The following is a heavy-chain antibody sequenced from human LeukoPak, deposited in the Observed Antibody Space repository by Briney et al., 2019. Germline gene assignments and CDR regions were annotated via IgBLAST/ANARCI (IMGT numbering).Heavy chain of an antibody. V-gene: IGHV4-34*01. CDR3: ARRPYYYYGTDV. J-gene: IGHJ6*02. CDR2: INHSGST. CDR1: GGSFSGYY. Sequence: SETLSLTCAVYGGSFSGYYWSWIRQPPGKGLEWIGEINHSGSTNYNPSLKSRVTISVDTSKNQFSLKLSSVTAADTAVYYCARRPYYYYGTDVWGQGTTVTVSS.